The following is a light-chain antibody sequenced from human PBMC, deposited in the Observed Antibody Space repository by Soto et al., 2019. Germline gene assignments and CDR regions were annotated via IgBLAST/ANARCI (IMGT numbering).Light chain of an antibody. V-gene: IGLV2-14*01. Sequence: QSALTQPASVAGSLGQSITISCTGTSSDVGGYNYVSWYQQLPGKAPRLMIYEVSNRPSGVSNRFSGSKSGNTASLTISGLQAEDEADYYCSSYTSSSTYVFGTGTKLTVL. CDR2: EVS. CDR3: SSYTSSSTYV. J-gene: IGLJ1*01. CDR1: SSDVGGYNY.